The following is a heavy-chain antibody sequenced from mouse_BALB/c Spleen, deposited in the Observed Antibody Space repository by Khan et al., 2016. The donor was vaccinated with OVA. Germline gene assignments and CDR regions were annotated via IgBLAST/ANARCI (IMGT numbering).Heavy chain of an antibody. CDR1: GYTFTSYW. CDR2: IFPGTGTT. D-gene: IGHD2-1*01. CDR3: ARGYFGNYEFAY. Sequence: QVQLQQPGAELVKPGASVKLSCKTSGYTFTSYWIQWVKQRPGQGLGWIGQIFPGTGTTYYNENFKGKATLTVDTSSNTAYMQFSSLTSEDSAVYFCARGYFGNYEFAYWGQGTLVTASP. J-gene: IGHJ3*01. V-gene: IGHV1S132*01.